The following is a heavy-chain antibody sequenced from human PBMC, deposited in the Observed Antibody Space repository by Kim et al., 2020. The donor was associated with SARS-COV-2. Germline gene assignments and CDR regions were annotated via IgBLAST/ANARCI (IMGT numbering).Heavy chain of an antibody. CDR2: IKQDASVI. V-gene: IGHV3-7*01. J-gene: IGHJ3*02. D-gene: IGHD3-16*01. CDR1: GFTFISYW. Sequence: GGSLRLSCAASGFTFISYWMSWVRQAPGKGLEWVASIKQDASVISYVDSVRGRFTISRDNAKNSLSLQMDSLRAEDTALYFCARPYRGGSFDIWGQGTMVTVSS. CDR3: ARPYRGGSFDI.